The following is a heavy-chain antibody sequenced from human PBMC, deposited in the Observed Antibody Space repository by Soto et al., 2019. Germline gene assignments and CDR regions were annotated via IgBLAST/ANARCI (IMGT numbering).Heavy chain of an antibody. V-gene: IGHV1-18*01. J-gene: IGHJ4*02. CDR1: GYTFTSYG. D-gene: IGHD3-10*01. CDR2: ISAYNGNT. Sequence: QVQLVQSGAEVKKPGASVKVSCKASGYTFTSYGISWVRQAPGQGLAWMGWISAYNGNTNYAQKLQGRVTMTTDTYTRTADMELRSLRSDDTAVYYCARDKGDGSGSYYGYCGQGTLVTDSS. CDR3: ARDKGDGSGSYYGY.